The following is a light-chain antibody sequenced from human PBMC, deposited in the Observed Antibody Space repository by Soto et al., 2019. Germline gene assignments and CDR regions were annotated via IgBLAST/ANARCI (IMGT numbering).Light chain of an antibody. V-gene: IGKV3-11*01. CDR1: QNVGNN. CDR2: DVS. Sequence: EILLTQSPGTLSLSPGERATLSCRASQNVGNNLVRYQQKPGQAPSLLIYDVSHRATGIPARFSGSGSGTDFTLTISSLEPEDFAVYYCQQRSNWLSITFGQGTRLEIK. J-gene: IGKJ5*01. CDR3: QQRSNWLSIT.